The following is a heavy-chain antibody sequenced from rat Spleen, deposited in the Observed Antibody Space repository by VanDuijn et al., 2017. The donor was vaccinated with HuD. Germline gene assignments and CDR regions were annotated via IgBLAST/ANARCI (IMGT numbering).Heavy chain of an antibody. V-gene: IGHV3-1*01. CDR2: ISYSGST. Sequence: EVQLQESGPGLVKPSQSLSLTCSVTDYSITSNYWGWIRKFPGAKMEWMGYISYSGSTGFNPSLKSRISITRDTSKNQFFLQVNSLSTEDTATYYCARSEGTHYYLPFADWGQGTLVTVSS. J-gene: IGHJ3*01. D-gene: IGHD1-6*01. CDR1: DYSITSNY. CDR3: ARSEGTHYYLPFAD.